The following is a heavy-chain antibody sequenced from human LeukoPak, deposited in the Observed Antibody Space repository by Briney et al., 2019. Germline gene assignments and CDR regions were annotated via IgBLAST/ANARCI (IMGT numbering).Heavy chain of an antibody. Sequence: WASVKVSCKVSGYTLTELSMHWVRQAPGKGLEWMGGFDPEDGETIYAQKFQGRVTMTEDTSTDTAYMELSSLRSEDTAVYYCATEGDSGSYRDAFDIWGQGTMVTVSS. CDR1: GYTLTELS. CDR3: ATEGDSGSYRDAFDI. CDR2: FDPEDGET. D-gene: IGHD1-26*01. J-gene: IGHJ3*02. V-gene: IGHV1-24*01.